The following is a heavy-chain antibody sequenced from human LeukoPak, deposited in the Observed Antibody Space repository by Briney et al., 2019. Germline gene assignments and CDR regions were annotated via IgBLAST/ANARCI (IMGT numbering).Heavy chain of an antibody. CDR1: GYTFTSYY. CDR2: ISAYNGNT. Sequence: ASVKVSCKASGYTFTSYYMHWVRQAPGQGLEWMGWISAYNGNTNYAQKLQGRVTMTTDTSTSTAYMELRSLRSDDTAVYYCARGVRGYDLYGLYYFDYWGQGTLVTVSS. V-gene: IGHV1-18*04. CDR3: ARGVRGYDLYGLYYFDY. D-gene: IGHD5-12*01. J-gene: IGHJ4*02.